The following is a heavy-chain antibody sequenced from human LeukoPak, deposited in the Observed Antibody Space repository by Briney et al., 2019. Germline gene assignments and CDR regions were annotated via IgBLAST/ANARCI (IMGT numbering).Heavy chain of an antibody. V-gene: IGHV3-23*01. CDR1: GFTFSSYA. D-gene: IGHD6-13*01. CDR2: ISGSGGST. Sequence: GGSLRLSCAASGFTFSSYAMSWARQAPGKGLEWVSAISGSGGSTYYADSVKGRFTISRDNSKNTLYLQMNSLRAEDTAVYYCAKVTSSSPVAYYYYYMDVWGKGTTVTVSS. J-gene: IGHJ6*03. CDR3: AKVTSSSPVAYYYYYMDV.